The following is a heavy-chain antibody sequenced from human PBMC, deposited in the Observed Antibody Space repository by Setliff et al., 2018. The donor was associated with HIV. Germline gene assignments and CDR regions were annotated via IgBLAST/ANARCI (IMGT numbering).Heavy chain of an antibody. V-gene: IGHV4-39*01. J-gene: IGHJ4*02. D-gene: IGHD3-10*01. CDR2: IHYGGLF. Sequence: PSETLSLTCTVSCGSFRSSRYYWGWIRQPPGKGLEWIGNIHYGGLFWYSPSLKSRVTISVDTSKNQFSLKLSSVTAADTAVYYCARPALGIGGGSRFDNWGQGTRVTVSS. CDR1: CGSFRSSRYY. CDR3: ARPALGIGGGSRFDN.